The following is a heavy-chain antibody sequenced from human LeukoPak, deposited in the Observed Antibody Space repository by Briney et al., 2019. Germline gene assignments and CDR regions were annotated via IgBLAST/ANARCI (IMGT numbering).Heavy chain of an antibody. J-gene: IGHJ4*01. CDR3: ARGGWSVDY. D-gene: IGHD6-19*01. Sequence: LETLSLTCTVSGGSMSSSYWTWIRQPPGKGLECIGFIYYTGSTTYNPSLGSRVTISIDTSKNQFSLRLSSVTAADTAVYYCARGGWSVDYWGQGTLVTVSS. CDR1: GGSMSSSY. V-gene: IGHV4-59*01. CDR2: IYYTGST.